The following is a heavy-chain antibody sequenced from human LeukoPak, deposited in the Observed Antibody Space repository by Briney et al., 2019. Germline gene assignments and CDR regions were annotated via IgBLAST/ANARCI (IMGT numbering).Heavy chain of an antibody. V-gene: IGHV1-46*01. CDR1: GYTFTSYY. Sequence: PGASVKASCKASGYTFTSYYIHWVRQAPGQGLEWLEIINPGGSSTTYAQKFQGRVTMTRDTSTSTVYMELSSLRSEDTAVYYCAGSSGYSEYFDYWGQGTLVTVSS. CDR3: AGSSGYSEYFDY. J-gene: IGHJ4*02. D-gene: IGHD3-22*01. CDR2: INPGGSST.